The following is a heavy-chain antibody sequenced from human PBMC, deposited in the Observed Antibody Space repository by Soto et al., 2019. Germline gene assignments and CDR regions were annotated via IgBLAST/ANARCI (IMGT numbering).Heavy chain of an antibody. CDR3: ARVNSEILGGYYFDY. V-gene: IGHV4-61*08. D-gene: IGHD1-26*01. J-gene: IGHJ4*02. CDR2: IYYSGST. CDR1: GDSVSSGGYY. Sequence: SETLSLTCTVSGDSVSSGGYYWSWIRQPTGKGLEWIGYIYYSGSTNYNPSLKSRVTISVDTSKNQFSLKLSTVTAADTAVYYCARVNSEILGGYYFDYSGQGGLVTVSS.